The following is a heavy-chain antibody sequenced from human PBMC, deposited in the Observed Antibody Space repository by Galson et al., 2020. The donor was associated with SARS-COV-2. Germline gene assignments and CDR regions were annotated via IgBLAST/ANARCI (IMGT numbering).Heavy chain of an antibody. CDR3: ASSGDYVPVDY. V-gene: IGHV3-30-3*01. Sequence: GESLKISCAASGFTFSSYAMHWVRQAPGKGLEWVAVISYAGSNKYYADSVKGRFTISRDNSKNTLYLQMNSLRAEDTAVYYCASSGDYVPVDYWGQGTLVTVSS. J-gene: IGHJ4*02. D-gene: IGHD4-17*01. CDR1: GFTFSSYA. CDR2: ISYAGSNK.